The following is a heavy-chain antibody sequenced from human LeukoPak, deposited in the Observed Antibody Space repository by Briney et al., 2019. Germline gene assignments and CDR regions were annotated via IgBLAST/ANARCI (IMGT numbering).Heavy chain of an antibody. V-gene: IGHV4-39*01. D-gene: IGHD3-22*01. CDR3: ARRRYYDGSGYLE. CDR2: IYYSGRT. Sequence: SETLSLACSVSGDSVSRSDSYWDWIRQPPGKGLEWIGTIYYSGRTYYSPSLKSRVTMSVDPSNNQFSLNLRSVTAADAAVYYCARRRYYDGSGYLEWGQGTLLSVSS. CDR1: GDSVSRSDSY. J-gene: IGHJ1*01.